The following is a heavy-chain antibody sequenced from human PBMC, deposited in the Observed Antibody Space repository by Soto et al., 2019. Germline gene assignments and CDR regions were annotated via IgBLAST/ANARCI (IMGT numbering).Heavy chain of an antibody. CDR3: AKLVIGYCSGNTCDDY. V-gene: IGHV3-30*18. CDR1: GFTFSYG. CDR2: ISYDSSNK. D-gene: IGHD2-15*01. J-gene: IGHJ4*02. Sequence: VQLLESGGGLIQPGGSLRLSCAASGFTFSYGIHWLRQAPGQGLEWVAYISYDSSNKFYGDSVKGRFTISRDNSKHTQFLQMNSLRAEDTAVYYCAKLVIGYCSGNTCDDYWGQGTLVAVSS.